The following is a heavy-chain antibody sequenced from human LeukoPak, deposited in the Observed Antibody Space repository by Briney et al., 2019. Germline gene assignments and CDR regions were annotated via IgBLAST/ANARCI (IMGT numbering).Heavy chain of an antibody. Sequence: GGSLRLSCAASGFTFSDYYMSWIRQAPGKGLEWVSYISSSSSYTNYAGSVKGRFTISRDNAKNTLHLQMNSLRAEDTAVYYCARGGVAGGMDVWGQGTTVTVSS. D-gene: IGHD6-19*01. CDR3: ARGGVAGGMDV. CDR1: GFTFSDYY. CDR2: ISSSSSYT. J-gene: IGHJ6*02. V-gene: IGHV3-11*06.